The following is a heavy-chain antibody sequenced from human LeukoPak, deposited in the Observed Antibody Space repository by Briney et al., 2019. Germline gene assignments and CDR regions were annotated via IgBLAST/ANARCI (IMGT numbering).Heavy chain of an antibody. J-gene: IGHJ4*02. V-gene: IGHV3-48*03. CDR3: ARDPQNSWGLFDY. D-gene: IGHD4-23*01. Sequence: GGSLRLSCAASGFTFSSYEIIWVRQAPGKGLEWVSYISSRGTTRYYADSVKGRFTTSRDNAKNSLYLQMSSLRADDTAVYYCARDPQNSWGLFDYWGQGTLVTVSS. CDR2: ISSRGTTR. CDR1: GFTFSSYE.